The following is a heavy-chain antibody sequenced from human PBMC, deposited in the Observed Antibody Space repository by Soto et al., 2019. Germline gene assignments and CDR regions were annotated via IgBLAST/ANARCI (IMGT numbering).Heavy chain of an antibody. CDR2: IYHSGST. D-gene: IGHD6-19*01. CDR3: ARARSSGWRNDAFDI. J-gene: IGHJ3*02. CDR1: SGYISSSNW. Sequence: ASETLSLTCAVSSGYISSSNWWSWVRQPPGKGLEWIGEIYHSGSTNYNPSLKSRVTISVDKSKNQFSLKLSSVTAADTAVYYCARARSSGWRNDAFDIWGQGTMVTVSS. V-gene: IGHV4-4*02.